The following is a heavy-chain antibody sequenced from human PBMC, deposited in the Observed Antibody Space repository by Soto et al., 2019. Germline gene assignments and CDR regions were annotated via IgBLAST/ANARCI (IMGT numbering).Heavy chain of an antibody. CDR2: TWYDGSKK. D-gene: IGHD2-15*01. V-gene: IGHV3-33*01. CDR3: ARGGGSWAEYFQH. CDR1: GFTFNTFG. J-gene: IGHJ1*01. Sequence: QVPLVESGGGVVQPGRSLRLSCAASGFTFNTFGMHWVRQAPGKGLEWVAVTWYDGSKKYYADSVKGRFTISRDNSKNSLYLQMNGLRAEDTAVYYCARGGGSWAEYFQHWGQGTLVTVSS.